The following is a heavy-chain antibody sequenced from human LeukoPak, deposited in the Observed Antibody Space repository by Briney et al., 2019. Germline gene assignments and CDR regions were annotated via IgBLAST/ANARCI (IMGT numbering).Heavy chain of an antibody. CDR3: ARHGGCSGGSCYSEDLYYMDV. CDR2: VTYSGST. Sequence: PGGSLRLSCAASGFTFSNAWMSWIRQSPGKGLEWIGEVTYSGSTKYNPSLKSRVTISVDMSKNQLSLKLSSVTAADTAMYYCARHGGCSGGSCYSEDLYYMDVWGKGTTVTISS. J-gene: IGHJ6*03. D-gene: IGHD2-15*01. CDR1: GFTFSNAW. V-gene: IGHV4-34*01.